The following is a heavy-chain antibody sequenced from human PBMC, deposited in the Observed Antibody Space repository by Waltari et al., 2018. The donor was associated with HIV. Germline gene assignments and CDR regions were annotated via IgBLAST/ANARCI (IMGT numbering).Heavy chain of an antibody. CDR1: GFSFSIYA. D-gene: IGHD6-13*01. J-gene: IGHJ5*02. CDR2: MSGSGDNR. CDR3: TKDPVTAVGNINWFDP. V-gene: IGHV3-23*01. Sequence: EVQLLESGGGLVQPGGSLRLSCRASGFSFSIYAMNWVRQAPGKGLEGGSGMSGSGDNRYYADSVKGRFTISRDNSKNKVFLQMKSLRPEDTAFYYCTKDPVTAVGNINWFDPWGQGTLVTVSS.